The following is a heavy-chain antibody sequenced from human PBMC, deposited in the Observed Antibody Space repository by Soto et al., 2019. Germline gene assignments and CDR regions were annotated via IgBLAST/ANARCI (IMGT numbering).Heavy chain of an antibody. CDR2: ISGSGGST. J-gene: IGHJ5*02. D-gene: IGHD2-2*01. CDR3: AKDRALVPAATFRSWFDP. V-gene: IGHV3-23*01. CDR1: GFTFSSYA. Sequence: EVQLLESGGGLVQPGGSLRLSCAASGFTFSSYAMSWVRQAPGKGLEWVSAISGSGGSTYYADSVKGRFTISRDNSKNTLYLQMNSLRAEDTAVYYCAKDRALVPAATFRSWFDPWGQGTLVTVSS.